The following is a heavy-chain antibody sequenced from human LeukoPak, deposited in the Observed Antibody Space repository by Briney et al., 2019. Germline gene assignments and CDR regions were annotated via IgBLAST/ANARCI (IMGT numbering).Heavy chain of an antibody. V-gene: IGHV4-59*01. Sequence: SETLSLTCTVSGGSISSYYWSWIRQPPGKGLEWIGYIYYSGSTNYNTSLKSRISISVDTSKNQFSLKLSSVTAADTAVYYCERTTEGGYTYNYFYYYYMDVWGKGTTVTISS. D-gene: IGHD5-18*01. CDR1: GGSISSYY. CDR2: IYYSGST. CDR3: ERTTEGGYTYNYFYYYYMDV. J-gene: IGHJ6*03.